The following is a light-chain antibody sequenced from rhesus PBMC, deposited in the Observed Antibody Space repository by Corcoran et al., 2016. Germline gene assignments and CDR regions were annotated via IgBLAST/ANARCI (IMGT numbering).Light chain of an antibody. CDR2: KAY. Sequence: DIQMTQSPSSLSVSVGDTVTITCRASQSISSWLAWYQQKPGKAHKLLIYKAYSLQSGVPSRFSGSGAGTYFTLTISSLQSDDFATYYCQQYSSSTLTFGGGTKVELK. CDR1: QSISSW. CDR3: QQYSSSTLT. V-gene: IGKV1-22*01. J-gene: IGKJ4*01.